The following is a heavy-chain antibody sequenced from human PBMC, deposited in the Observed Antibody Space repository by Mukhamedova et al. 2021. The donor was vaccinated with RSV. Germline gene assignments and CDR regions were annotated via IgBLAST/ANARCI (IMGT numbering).Heavy chain of an antibody. CDR1: A. CDR2: ISYDGSDK. D-gene: IGHD6-19*01. Sequence: AMHWVRQAPGKGLEWVADISYDGSDKYYADSVKGRFTTSGDNSKNTLYLQMNSLRREDTAVYYCARDLAVAGFTFDNWGQGILV. J-gene: IGHJ4*02. CDR3: ARDLAVAGFTFDN. V-gene: IGHV3-30-3*01.